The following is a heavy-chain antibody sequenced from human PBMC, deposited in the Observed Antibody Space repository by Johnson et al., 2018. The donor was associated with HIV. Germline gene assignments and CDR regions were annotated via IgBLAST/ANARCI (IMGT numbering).Heavy chain of an antibody. Sequence: QVQLVESGGGVVQPERSLRLSCAASEFSFSTYAMRWVRQAPGKGLAWVAVISYDGSNKYYADSVKGRLTISRDNSKNTLYLQMNSLRAEDTAVYYCAREAYRAFDIWGQGTMVTVSS. CDR1: EFSFSTYA. CDR2: ISYDGSNK. V-gene: IGHV3-30-3*01. CDR3: AREAYRAFDI. D-gene: IGHD3-16*01. J-gene: IGHJ3*02.